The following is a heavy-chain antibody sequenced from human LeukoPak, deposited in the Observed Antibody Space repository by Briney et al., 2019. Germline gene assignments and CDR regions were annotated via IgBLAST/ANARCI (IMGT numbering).Heavy chain of an antibody. CDR2: ISGSGGST. D-gene: IGHD6-19*01. Sequence: GGSLRLSCAASGFTFSSYAMSWVRQAPGKGLEWVSAISGSGGSTYYADSVKGRFTISRDNARNSVYLQMNSLRVEDTAVYYCARDSGSGGPWGQGTPVTVSS. CDR1: GFTFSSYA. J-gene: IGHJ5*02. V-gene: IGHV3-23*01. CDR3: ARDSGSGGP.